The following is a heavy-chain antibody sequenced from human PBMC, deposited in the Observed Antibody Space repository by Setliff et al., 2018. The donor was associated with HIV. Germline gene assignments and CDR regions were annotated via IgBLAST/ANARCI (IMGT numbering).Heavy chain of an antibody. D-gene: IGHD1-26*01. V-gene: IGHV4-59*10. CDR1: GGSFSGYY. CDR3: VRGGSFNDGFDI. Sequence: SETLSLTCAVYGGSFSGYYWSWIRQPPGKGLEWIGSFHSSGSTSYNPSLGSRVTMSLNTSKNHFSLRLSSMTAADTAVYYCVRGGSFNDGFDIWGQGTMVTVSS. J-gene: IGHJ3*02. CDR2: FHSSGST.